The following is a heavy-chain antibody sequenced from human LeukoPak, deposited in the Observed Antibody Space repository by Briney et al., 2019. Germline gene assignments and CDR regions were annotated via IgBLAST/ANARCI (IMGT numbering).Heavy chain of an antibody. D-gene: IGHD5-18*01. J-gene: IGHJ4*02. CDR2: IYYSGST. CDR3: ARHLSGTTMAHYFDF. V-gene: IGHV4-39*01. CDR1: GDSISSGRNY. Sequence: SETLSLTCTVSGDSISSGRNYWAWIRQPPGKGLEWIASIYYSGSTSYNPSLSSRVPISVDTSKNQVSLKLTSVTATDTAIYYCARHLSGTTMAHYFDFWGQGTLVPVSS.